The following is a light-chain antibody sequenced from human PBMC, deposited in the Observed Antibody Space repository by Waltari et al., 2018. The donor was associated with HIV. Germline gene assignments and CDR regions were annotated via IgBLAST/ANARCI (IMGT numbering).Light chain of an antibody. J-gene: IGKJ3*01. CDR3: QQSYSTLLGT. Sequence: DIPLTQSPSSLSASVGDRVTITYRASQSISSYLNWYQQKPGKAPKLVIYAASSLQSGVPSRFSGSGSGTDFTLTISSLQPEDFATYYGQQSYSTLLGTFGPGTKVDLK. V-gene: IGKV1-39*01. CDR2: AAS. CDR1: QSISSY.